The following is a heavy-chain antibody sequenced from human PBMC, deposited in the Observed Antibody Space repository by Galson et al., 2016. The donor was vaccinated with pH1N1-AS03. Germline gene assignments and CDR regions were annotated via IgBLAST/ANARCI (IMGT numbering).Heavy chain of an antibody. V-gene: IGHV3-53*01. Sequence: SLRLSCAASGFTINNNYMSWLRQAPGKGLEWVSVIYGGGDTFYADSVKGRFTISRDNSKNTVYLQMNSLRVEGTAVYYCAREPWGSTRGEYWGQGTLVTVSS. CDR1: GFTINNNY. J-gene: IGHJ4*02. D-gene: IGHD3-16*01. CDR2: IYGGGDT. CDR3: AREPWGSTRGEY.